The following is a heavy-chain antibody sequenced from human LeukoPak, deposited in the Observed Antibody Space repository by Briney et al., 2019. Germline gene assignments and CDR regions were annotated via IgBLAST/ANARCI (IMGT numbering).Heavy chain of an antibody. Sequence: SVKVSCKASGFTFTSSAMQWVRQARGQRLEWIGWIVVGSGNTNYAQKFQERVTIARDMSTSTAYMELSSLRSEDTAVYYCARDILTGYYRWFDPWGQGTLVTVSS. CDR3: ARDILTGYYRWFDP. CDR2: IVVGSGNT. J-gene: IGHJ5*02. V-gene: IGHV1-58*02. D-gene: IGHD3-9*01. CDR1: GFTFTSSA.